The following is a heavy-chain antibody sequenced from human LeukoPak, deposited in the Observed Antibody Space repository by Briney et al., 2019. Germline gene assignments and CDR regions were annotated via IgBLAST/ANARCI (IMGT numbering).Heavy chain of an antibody. CDR2: ISWNSGRR. D-gene: IGHD3-10*01. Sequence: GGSLRLSCVASGFTFDDYAMHWVRQAPGKGLEWVSGISWNSGRRGYADSVKGRLTISRDNSKNTLYLQMNSLRAEDTAVYYCAKDGIERVIMYYFDYWGQGTLVTVSS. J-gene: IGHJ4*02. V-gene: IGHV3-9*01. CDR3: AKDGIERVIMYYFDY. CDR1: GFTFDDYA.